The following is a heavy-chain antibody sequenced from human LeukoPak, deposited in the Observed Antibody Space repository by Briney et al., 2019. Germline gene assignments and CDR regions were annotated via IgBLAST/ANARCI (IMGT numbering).Heavy chain of an antibody. Sequence: SVKVSCKASGGTFSSYTISWVRQAPGQGLEWMGRIIPILGIANYAQKFQGRVTITADKSTSTAYMELSSLRSEDTAVYYCARGSSPYCSAGNCYIDYWGQGTLVTVSS. J-gene: IGHJ4*02. CDR1: GGTFSSYT. CDR3: ARGSSPYCSAGNCYIDY. D-gene: IGHD2-15*01. V-gene: IGHV1-69*02. CDR2: IIPILGIA.